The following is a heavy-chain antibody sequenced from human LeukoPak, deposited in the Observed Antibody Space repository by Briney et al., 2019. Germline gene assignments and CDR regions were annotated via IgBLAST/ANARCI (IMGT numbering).Heavy chain of an antibody. D-gene: IGHD4-23*01. CDR2: IYSGGST. J-gene: IGHJ4*02. CDR3: AREMTTVLIGRSGFDY. CDR1: GFTVSSNY. Sequence: GGSLRLSCAASGFTVSSNYMSWVRQAPGKGLEWVSVIYSGGSTYYADSVKGRFTISRDNSKNTLYLQMNSLRAEDTAVYYCAREMTTVLIGRSGFDYWGQGTLVTVSS. V-gene: IGHV3-53*01.